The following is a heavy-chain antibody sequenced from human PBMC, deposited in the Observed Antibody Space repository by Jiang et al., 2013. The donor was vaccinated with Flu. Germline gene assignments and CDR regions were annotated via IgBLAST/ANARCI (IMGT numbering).Heavy chain of an antibody. D-gene: IGHD4-11*01. CDR1: GFSLSTSGVG. J-gene: IGHJ6*02. Sequence: TCTFSGFSLSTSGVGVGWIRQPPGKALEWLALIYWNDDKRYSPSLKSRLTITKDTSKNQVVLTMTNMDPVDTATYYCAHSRMTTGNHYYGMDVWGQGTTVTVSS. CDR3: AHSRMTTGNHYYGMDV. CDR2: IYWNDDK. V-gene: IGHV2-5*01.